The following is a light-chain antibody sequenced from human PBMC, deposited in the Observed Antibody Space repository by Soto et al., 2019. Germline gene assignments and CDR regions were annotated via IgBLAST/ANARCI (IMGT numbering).Light chain of an antibody. CDR2: EVT. CDR3: CSYAGSSSYA. CDR1: SSDVGSYDL. J-gene: IGLJ1*01. Sequence: QSVLTQPASVSGSPGQSITISCTGTSSDVGSYDLVSWYQQHPGKAPKLMIYEVTKRPSGVSNRFSGSKSGNTASLTISGLQAEDGADYYCCSYAGSSSYAFGTGTKVTVL. V-gene: IGLV2-23*02.